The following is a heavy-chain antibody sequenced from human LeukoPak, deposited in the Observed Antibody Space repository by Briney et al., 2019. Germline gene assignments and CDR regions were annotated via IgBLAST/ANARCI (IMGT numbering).Heavy chain of an antibody. V-gene: IGHV3-21*01. CDR1: GFTFSSYS. D-gene: IGHD3-10*01. CDR3: AREAVRGKYFDY. CDR2: ISSSSSYI. J-gene: IGHJ4*02. Sequence: GGSLRLSCAASGFTFSSYSMNWIRQAPGKGLEWVSSISSSSSYIYYADSVKGRFTISRDNAKNSLYLQMNSLRAEDTAVYYCAREAVRGKYFDYWGQGTLVTVSS.